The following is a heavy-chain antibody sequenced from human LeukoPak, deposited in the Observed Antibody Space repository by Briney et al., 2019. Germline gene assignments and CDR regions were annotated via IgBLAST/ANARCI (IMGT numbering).Heavy chain of an antibody. J-gene: IGHJ4*02. CDR3: AKTPYDSSGFYSDC. V-gene: IGHV3-23*01. CDR2: ISGSGDST. D-gene: IGHD3-22*01. Sequence: GGSLRLSCAASGFTFSTYGMSWVRQAPGKGLEWVSGISGSGDSTYHVDSVKGRFTISRDNSKNTLYLQMNSLRAEDTAVYYCAKTPYDSSGFYSDCWGQGTLVTVSS. CDR1: GFTFSTYG.